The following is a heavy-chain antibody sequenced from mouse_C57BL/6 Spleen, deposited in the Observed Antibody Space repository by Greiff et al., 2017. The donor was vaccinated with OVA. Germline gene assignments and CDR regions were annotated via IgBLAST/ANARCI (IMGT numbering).Heavy chain of an antibody. CDR1: GFTFSSYG. Sequence: EVMLVESGGDLVKPGGSLKLSCAASGFTFSSYGMFWVRQTPDKRLEWVATISSGGSYTYYPDSVKGRFTISRDNAKNTLYLQMSSLKSEDTAMYYCARHPTTVVAPYYFDYWGQGTTLTVSS. D-gene: IGHD1-1*01. J-gene: IGHJ2*01. CDR3: ARHPTTVVAPYYFDY. CDR2: ISSGGSYT. V-gene: IGHV5-6*01.